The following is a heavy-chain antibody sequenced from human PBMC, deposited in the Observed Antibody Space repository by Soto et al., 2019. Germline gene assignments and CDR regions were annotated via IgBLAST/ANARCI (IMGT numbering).Heavy chain of an antibody. J-gene: IGHJ6*03. Sequence: PGGSLRLSCAASGFTVSSNYMSWVRQAPGKGLEWVSVIYSGGSTYYADSVKGRFTISRDNSKNTLYLQMNSLRAEDTAVYYCASGHSGLLFHYYYMDVWGKGTTVTVSS. CDR2: IYSGGST. CDR1: GFTVSSNY. CDR3: ASGHSGLLFHYYYMDV. D-gene: IGHD2-21*01. V-gene: IGHV3-66*01.